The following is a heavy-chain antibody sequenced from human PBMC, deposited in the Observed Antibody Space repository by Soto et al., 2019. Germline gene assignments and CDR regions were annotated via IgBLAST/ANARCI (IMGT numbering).Heavy chain of an antibody. CDR2: ISGYNGNK. Sequence: QVQVVQSGAEVKKPGASVKVSCKASGYTFTSYGINWVRQAPGQGLEWMGWISGYNGNKNYAQKFQGRVTMTTDTSTSTAFMDLRTLTSDDTAVYYCARGQWLAEIDYWGQGTLVTVSS. V-gene: IGHV1-18*01. D-gene: IGHD6-19*01. J-gene: IGHJ4*02. CDR1: GYTFTSYG. CDR3: ARGQWLAEIDY.